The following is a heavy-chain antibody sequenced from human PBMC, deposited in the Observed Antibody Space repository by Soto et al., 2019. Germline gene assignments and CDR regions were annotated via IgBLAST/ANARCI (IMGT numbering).Heavy chain of an antibody. CDR2: ISYDGTNK. J-gene: IGHJ6*02. CDR1: GFTFSSFG. CDR3: AKDVRTYSGSYYGSTGFYYYGMDV. D-gene: IGHD1-26*01. Sequence: GGSLRLSCAASGFTFSSFGMHWVRQAPGKGLEWVAIISYDGTNKYIADSVKGRFTISRDNSKNTLHLQMNSLKPEDTAVYYCAKDVRTYSGSYYGSTGFYYYGMDVWGQGTPVTVSS. V-gene: IGHV3-30*18.